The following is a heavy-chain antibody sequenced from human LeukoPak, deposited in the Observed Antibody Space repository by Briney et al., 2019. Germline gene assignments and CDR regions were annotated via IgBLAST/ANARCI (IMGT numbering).Heavy chain of an antibody. V-gene: IGHV1-2*02. J-gene: IGHJ4*02. D-gene: IGHD3-10*01. CDR3: ARGMVRGVTPLDY. Sequence: ASVKVSCKASGYSFTSYYMHWVRQAPGQGLEWMGWINPNSGGTNYAQKFQGRVTMTRDTSISTAYMELSRLRSDDTAVYYCARGMVRGVTPLDYWGQGALVTVSS. CDR1: GYSFTSYY. CDR2: INPNSGGT.